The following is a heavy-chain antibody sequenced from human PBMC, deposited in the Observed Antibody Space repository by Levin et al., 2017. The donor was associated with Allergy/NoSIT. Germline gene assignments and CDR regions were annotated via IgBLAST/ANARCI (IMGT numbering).Heavy chain of an antibody. CDR3: ARQGSGSYYNGDY. CDR1: GYSFTSYW. CDR2: IDPSDSYT. V-gene: IGHV5-10-1*01. J-gene: IGHJ4*02. Sequence: GESLKISCKGSGYSFTSYWISWVRQMPGKGLEWMGRIDPSDSYTNYSPSFQGHVTISADKSISTAYLQWSSLKASDTAMYYCARQGSGSYYNGDYWGQGTLVTVSS. D-gene: IGHD3-10*01.